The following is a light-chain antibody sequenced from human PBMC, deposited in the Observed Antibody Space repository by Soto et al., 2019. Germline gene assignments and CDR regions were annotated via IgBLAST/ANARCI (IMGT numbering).Light chain of an antibody. J-gene: IGKJ4*01. CDR1: QDINIY. Sequence: DIPMTQSPFFLSASVGDRVTITCQASQDINIYLNWYQQKPGKAPKLLIYDASKLQTGVPSRFSGGGSGTDFSFTISSLQPEDIATYYCQQHDDVPLTFGGGTKVEFK. V-gene: IGKV1-33*01. CDR3: QQHDDVPLT. CDR2: DAS.